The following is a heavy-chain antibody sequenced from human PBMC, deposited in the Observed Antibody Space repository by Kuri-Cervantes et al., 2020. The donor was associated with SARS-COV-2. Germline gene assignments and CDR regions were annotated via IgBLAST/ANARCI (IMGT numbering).Heavy chain of an antibody. D-gene: IGHD3-22*01. CDR2: ISGSGDST. CDR3: AKDYGSSGYYV. V-gene: IGHV3-23*01. Sequence: SCKASGGTFSSYAMSWVRQAPGKGLEWVSAISGSGDSTYYADSVKGRFTISRDNSKNTLYLQMSSLRAEDTAVYYCAKDYGSSGYYVWGQGTLVTVSS. CDR1: GGTFSSYA. J-gene: IGHJ4*02.